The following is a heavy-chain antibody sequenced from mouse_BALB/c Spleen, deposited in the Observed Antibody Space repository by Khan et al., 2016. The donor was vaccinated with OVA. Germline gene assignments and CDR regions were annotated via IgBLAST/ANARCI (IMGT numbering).Heavy chain of an antibody. CDR1: GFTFSSYG. D-gene: IGHD2-1*01. Sequence: EVELVESGGDLVKPGGSLKLSCAASGFTFSSYGMSWVRQTPDKRLEWVATISSGGSYTYYPDSVKGRFTISRDNAKNTLYLQMSSLKSEDTAMXYCAIYYGNNYFDYWGQGTTLTVSS. CDR3: AIYYGNNYFDY. CDR2: ISSGGSYT. V-gene: IGHV5-6*01. J-gene: IGHJ2*01.